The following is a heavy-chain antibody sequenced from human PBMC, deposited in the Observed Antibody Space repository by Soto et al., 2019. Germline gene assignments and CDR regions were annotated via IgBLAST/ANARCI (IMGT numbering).Heavy chain of an antibody. J-gene: IGHJ6*02. D-gene: IGHD6-6*01. Sequence: SETLSLTCAVYGGSFSGYYWSWIRQPPGKGLEWIGEINHSGSTNYNPSLKSRVTISVDTSKNQFSLKLSSVTAADTAVYYCARGDRRSDGMDVWGQGTTVTVSS. V-gene: IGHV4-34*01. CDR2: INHSGST. CDR1: GGSFSGYY. CDR3: ARGDRRSDGMDV.